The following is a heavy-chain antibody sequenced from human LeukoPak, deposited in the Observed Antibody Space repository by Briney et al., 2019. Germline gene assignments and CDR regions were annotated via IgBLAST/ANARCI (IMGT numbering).Heavy chain of an antibody. CDR2: ISWNSGSI. CDR3: AKDVHQLLPSFGFDY. D-gene: IGHD2-2*01. J-gene: IGHJ4*02. CDR1: VFTFDDYA. Sequence: PGGSLRLSCAASVFTFDDYAMHWVRQAPGKGLEWVSGISWNSGSIGYADSVKGRFTISRDNAKNSLYLQMNSLRAEDTALYYCAKDVHQLLPSFGFDYWGQGTLVTVSS. V-gene: IGHV3-9*01.